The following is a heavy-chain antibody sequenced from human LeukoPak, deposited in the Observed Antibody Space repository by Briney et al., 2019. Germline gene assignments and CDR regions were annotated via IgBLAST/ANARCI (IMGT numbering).Heavy chain of an antibody. V-gene: IGHV3-53*01. J-gene: IGHJ6*02. CDR2: IYSGGST. CDR1: GFTVSSNY. CDR3: ARDTYSSSWYSGGYYYYYGMDV. Sequence: GGSLRLSCAASGFTVSSNYMSWVRQPPGKGLEWVSVIYSGGSTYYADSVKGRFTISRDNSKNTLYLQMNSLRAEDTAVYYCARDTYSSSWYSGGYYYYYGMDVWGQGTTVTVSS. D-gene: IGHD6-13*01.